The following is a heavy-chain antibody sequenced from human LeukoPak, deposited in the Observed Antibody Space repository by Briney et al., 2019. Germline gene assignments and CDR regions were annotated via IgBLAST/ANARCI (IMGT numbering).Heavy chain of an antibody. Sequence: SVTVSCTASGGTFSSYAISWVRQAPGQGLEWMGGIIPIFGTANYAQKFQGRVTITADESTSTAYMELSSLRSEDTAVYYCARNWKVESSGYYRDPFHYYGMDVWGQGTTVTVSS. J-gene: IGHJ6*02. CDR1: GGTFSSYA. D-gene: IGHD3-22*01. V-gene: IGHV1-69*13. CDR3: ARNWKVESSGYYRDPFHYYGMDV. CDR2: IIPIFGTA.